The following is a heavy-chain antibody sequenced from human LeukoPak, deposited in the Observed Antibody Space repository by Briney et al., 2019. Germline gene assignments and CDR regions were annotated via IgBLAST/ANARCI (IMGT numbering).Heavy chain of an antibody. CDR1: GYTFTGYY. J-gene: IGHJ4*02. V-gene: IGHV1-2*02. CDR2: INPNSGGT. D-gene: IGHD3-9*01. Sequence: ASVKVSCKASGYTFTGYYMHWVRQAPGQGLEWMGWINPNSGGTNYGQKFQGRVTMTRDTSISTAYMELSRLRSDDTAVYYCARGRLYYDILTGYYPWYFDYWGQGTLVTVSS. CDR3: ARGRLYYDILTGYYPWYFDY.